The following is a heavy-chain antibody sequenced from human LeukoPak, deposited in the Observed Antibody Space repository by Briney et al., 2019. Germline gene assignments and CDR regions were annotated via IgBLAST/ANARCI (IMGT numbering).Heavy chain of an antibody. V-gene: IGHV3-23*01. CDR1: GFTFSSHP. Sequence: GGSLRLSCAASGFTFSSHPMSWVRLAPGKGLEWVSSIRGSGDSTYYADSVKGRFTISRDNAKNSLYLQMNSLRAEDTAVYYCAKDGVFRPKVGCSGGSCYYFDYWGQGTLVTVSS. CDR2: IRGSGDST. D-gene: IGHD2-15*01. J-gene: IGHJ4*02. CDR3: AKDGVFRPKVGCSGGSCYYFDY.